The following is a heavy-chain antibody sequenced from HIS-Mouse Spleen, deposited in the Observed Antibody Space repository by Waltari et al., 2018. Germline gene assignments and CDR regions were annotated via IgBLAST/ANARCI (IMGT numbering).Heavy chain of an antibody. D-gene: IGHD6-13*01. CDR3: ASLAAAGTAFDI. J-gene: IGHJ3*02. CDR2: ISSSSSYI. Sequence: LEWVSSISSSSSYIYYADSVKGRFTISRDNAKNSLYLQMNSLRAEDTAVYYCASLAAAGTAFDIWGQGTMVTVSS. V-gene: IGHV3-21*01.